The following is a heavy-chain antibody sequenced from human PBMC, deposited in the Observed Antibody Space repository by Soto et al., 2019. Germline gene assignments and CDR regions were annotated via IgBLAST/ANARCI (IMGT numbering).Heavy chain of an antibody. D-gene: IGHD4-17*01. CDR3: ARLGPGTGMTTVTIFDY. V-gene: IGHV4-30-2*01. CDR2: MYHSGST. J-gene: IGHJ4*02. Sequence: PSETLSLTCAVSGGSISSGGYSWSWIRQPPGKGLEWIGYMYHSGSTYYNPSLKSRVTISIDRSKNQFSLKLSSVTAADTAVYYCARLGPGTGMTTVTIFDYWGQGTLVTVSS. CDR1: GGSISSGGYS.